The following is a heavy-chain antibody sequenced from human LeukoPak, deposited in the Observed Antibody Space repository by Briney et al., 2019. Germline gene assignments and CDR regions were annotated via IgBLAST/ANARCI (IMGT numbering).Heavy chain of an antibody. CDR2: INHSGST. CDR1: GFTFNTLA. Sequence: GSLRLSCAASGFTFNTLAMGWVRQPPGKGLEWIGEINHSGSTNYNPSLKSRVTISVDTSKNQFSLKLSSVTAADTAVYYCARVGVRERSIAARRYFDFWGQGTLVTVSS. CDR3: ARVGVRERSIAARRYFDF. J-gene: IGHJ4*02. D-gene: IGHD6-6*01. V-gene: IGHV4-34*01.